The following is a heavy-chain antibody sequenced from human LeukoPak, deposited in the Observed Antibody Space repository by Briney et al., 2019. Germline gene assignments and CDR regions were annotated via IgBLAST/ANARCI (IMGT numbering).Heavy chain of an antibody. Sequence: PGRSLRLSSAASGFTFSSYAMHWVRQAPGKGLEWVAVISYDGSNKYYADSVKGRFTISRDNSKNTLYLQMNSLRAEDTAVYYCARDTTPKYYDFWSGYQFDYWGQGTLVTVSS. D-gene: IGHD3-3*01. CDR1: GFTFSSYA. CDR3: ARDTTPKYYDFWSGYQFDY. CDR2: ISYDGSNK. J-gene: IGHJ4*02. V-gene: IGHV3-30*01.